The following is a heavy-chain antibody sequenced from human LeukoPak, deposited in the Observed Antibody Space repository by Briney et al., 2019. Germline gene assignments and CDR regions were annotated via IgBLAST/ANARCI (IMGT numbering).Heavy chain of an antibody. V-gene: IGHV3-30*04. Sequence: GGSLRLSCAASGFTFSSYAMHWVRQAPGKGPEWVAVISYDGSNKYYADSVKGRFTISRDNSKNTLYLQMNSLRAEDTAVYYCAREYREVLLWFGESAHFDYWGQGTLVTVSS. J-gene: IGHJ4*02. D-gene: IGHD3-10*01. CDR1: GFTFSSYA. CDR2: ISYDGSNK. CDR3: AREYREVLLWFGESAHFDY.